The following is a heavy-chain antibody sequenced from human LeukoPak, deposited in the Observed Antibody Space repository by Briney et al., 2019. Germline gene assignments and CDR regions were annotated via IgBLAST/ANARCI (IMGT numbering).Heavy chain of an antibody. D-gene: IGHD6-13*01. Sequence: PSETLSLTCTVSGGSISSSSYYWGWIRQPPGKGLEWIGSIYYSGSTYYNPSLKSRVTISVDTSKNQFSLKLSSVTAADTAVYYCARAGGYSSSWHPGAFDYWGQGTLVTVSS. V-gene: IGHV4-39*01. CDR2: IYYSGST. J-gene: IGHJ4*02. CDR1: GGSISSSSYY. CDR3: ARAGGYSSSWHPGAFDY.